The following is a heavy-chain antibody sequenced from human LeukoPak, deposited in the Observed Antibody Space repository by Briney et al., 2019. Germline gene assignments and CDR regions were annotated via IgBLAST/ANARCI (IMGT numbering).Heavy chain of an antibody. CDR1: EGSISDYY. V-gene: IGHV4-59*01. CDR3: ARLLRGYYNYMDV. Sequence: SETLSLICTVSEGSISDYYWSWIRQPPGKGLEGIGCIHYSGTTKYNPSLKSRVIISVDTSKNQFSLKLSSVTAADTAVYYCARLLRGYYNYMDVWGKGTTVTVSS. CDR2: IHYSGTT. J-gene: IGHJ6*03. D-gene: IGHD2-15*01.